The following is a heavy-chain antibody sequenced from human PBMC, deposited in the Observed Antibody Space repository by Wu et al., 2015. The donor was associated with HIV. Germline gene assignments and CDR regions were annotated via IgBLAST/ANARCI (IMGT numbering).Heavy chain of an antibody. V-gene: IGHV1-69*13. D-gene: IGHD4-17*01. J-gene: IGHJ6*02. CDR1: GGTFSSYA. CDR3: ARDTPDYGDVSPVMDV. Sequence: QVQLVQSGAEVKKPGSSVKVSCKASGGTFSSYAINWVRQAPGQGLEWMGRIITIFGTANTAQKFQDRVTITADESTSTAYMELRSLRSEDTAMYYCARDTPDYGDVSPVMDVWGQGTTVTVPS. CDR2: IITIFGTA.